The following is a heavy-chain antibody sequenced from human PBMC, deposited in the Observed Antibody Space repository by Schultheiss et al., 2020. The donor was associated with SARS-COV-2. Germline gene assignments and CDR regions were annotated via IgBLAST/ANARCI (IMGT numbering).Heavy chain of an antibody. CDR2: IYYSGST. Sequence: SETLSLTCAVYGGSFSSYYWSWIRQPPGKGLEWIGYIYYSGSTNYNPSLKSRVTISVDTSKNQFSLKLSSVTAADTAVYYCARDGYYYYYGMDVWGQGTTVTVSS. V-gene: IGHV4-59*01. J-gene: IGHJ6*02. CDR1: GGSFSSYY. CDR3: ARDGYYYYYGMDV.